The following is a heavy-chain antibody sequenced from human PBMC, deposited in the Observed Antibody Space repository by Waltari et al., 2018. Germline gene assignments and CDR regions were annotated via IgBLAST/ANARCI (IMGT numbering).Heavy chain of an antibody. CDR2: INPNSGGT. D-gene: IGHD5-12*01. V-gene: IGHV1-2*02. CDR1: GYTFTGYY. Sequence: QVQLVQSGAEVKKPGASVKVSCKASGYTFTGYYMHWVRQAPGQGLEWMGWINPNSGGTNYAQKFQGRVTMTRDTSISTAYMELSRLRSDDTAVYYCARDKARWLRNPGPPWNYWGQGTLVTVSS. J-gene: IGHJ4*02. CDR3: ARDKARWLRNPGPPWNY.